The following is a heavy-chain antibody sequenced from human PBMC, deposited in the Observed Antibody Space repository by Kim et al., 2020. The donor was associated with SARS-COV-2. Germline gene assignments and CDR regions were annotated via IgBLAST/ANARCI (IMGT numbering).Heavy chain of an antibody. J-gene: IGHJ6*01. V-gene: IGHV4-34*01. D-gene: IGHD3-10*01. CDR2: INHSGST. Sequence: SETLSLTCAVYGGSFSGYYWSWIRQPPGKGLEWIGEINHSGSTHYNPSLKSRVTISVDTSKNQFSLKLSSVTAADTAVYYCARGVMVLGVTFHRLLVYY. CDR3: ARGVMVLGVTFHRLLVYY. CDR1: GGSFSGYY.